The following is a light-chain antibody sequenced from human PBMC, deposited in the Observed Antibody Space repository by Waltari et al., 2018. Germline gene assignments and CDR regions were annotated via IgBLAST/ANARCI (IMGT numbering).Light chain of an antibody. Sequence: EIVLTQSPGTLSLSQGERATLSCRASQSVSSNYLAWYQQKPGQAPRLLMFDASSRATGIPDRFSGSGSGTDFTLTISSLEPEDFAVYYCQQYGSSPITFGQGTRLEIK. J-gene: IGKJ5*01. CDR3: QQYGSSPIT. V-gene: IGKV3-20*01. CDR1: QSVSSNY. CDR2: DAS.